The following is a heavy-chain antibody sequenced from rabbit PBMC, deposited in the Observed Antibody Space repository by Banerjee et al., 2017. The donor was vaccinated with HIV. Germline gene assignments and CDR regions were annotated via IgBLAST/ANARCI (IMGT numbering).Heavy chain of an antibody. D-gene: IGHD6-1*01. CDR1: GFSFSSSHW. Sequence: QSLEESGGDLVKPGASLTLTCKASGFSFSSSHWMCWVRQAPGKGLEWIGCIDTDWDSAFYASWVISRFTISRSTSLNTVDLKMTSLTAADTATYFCAREDVAGGAYATWGPGTLVTVS. CDR3: AREDVAGGAYAT. V-gene: IGHV1S43*01. CDR2: IDTDWDSA. J-gene: IGHJ6*01.